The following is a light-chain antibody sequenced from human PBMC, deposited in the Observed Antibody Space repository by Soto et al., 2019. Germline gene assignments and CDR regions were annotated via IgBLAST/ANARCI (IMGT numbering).Light chain of an antibody. Sequence: VLWHSAGTLSLSPEERATLSCRASQSVSSYLAWYQQKPGQAPRLLIYDVSIRATGVPARFSGTGSETDFTLTISGLQSEDSAVYFCKLYNNWPFSFGQGTRLEIK. CDR3: KLYNNWPFS. CDR2: DVS. CDR1: QSVSSY. V-gene: IGKV3-15*01. J-gene: IGKJ5*01.